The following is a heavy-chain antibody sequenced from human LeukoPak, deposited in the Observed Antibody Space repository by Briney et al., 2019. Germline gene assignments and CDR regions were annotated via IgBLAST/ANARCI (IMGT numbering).Heavy chain of an antibody. V-gene: IGHV1-24*01. D-gene: IGHD6-19*01. CDR2: FDPEDGET. J-gene: IGHJ6*02. CDR3: ATYQSHVAAYYYYGMDV. Sequence: ASVKVSCKVSGYTLTELSMHWVRQAPGKGLEWMGGFDPEDGETIYAQKFQGRVTMTEDTSTDTAYMELSSLRSGDTAVYYCATYQSHVAAYYYYGMDVWGQGTTVTVSS. CDR1: GYTLTELS.